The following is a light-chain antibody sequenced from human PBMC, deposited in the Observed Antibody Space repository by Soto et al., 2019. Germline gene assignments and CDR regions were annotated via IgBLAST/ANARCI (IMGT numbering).Light chain of an antibody. CDR3: QQSHSTLLT. Sequence: DIELTQAPSSLSASVGDRVTITCRASQSISTYLNWYQQKGGKAPKLLIHGASSLQSGVPLRFSATGSGTDFSLTIISLQPQAFATYYCQQSHSTLLTFGGRTKLDIK. CDR2: GAS. V-gene: IGKV1-39*01. J-gene: IGKJ4*01. CDR1: QSISTY.